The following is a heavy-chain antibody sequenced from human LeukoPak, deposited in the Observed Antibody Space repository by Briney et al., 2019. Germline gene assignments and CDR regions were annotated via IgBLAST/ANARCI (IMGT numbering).Heavy chain of an antibody. J-gene: IGHJ6*02. CDR3: ARDLLVPAAILIEDYYGMDV. CDR1: GGSISSYY. Sequence: SETLSLTCTVSGGSISSYYWSWIRRPAGKGLEWIGRIYTSGSTNYNPSLKSRVTMSVDTSKNQFSLKLSSVTAADTAVYYCARDLLVPAAILIEDYYGMDVWGQGPTVTVSS. D-gene: IGHD2-2*02. CDR2: IYTSGST. V-gene: IGHV4-4*07.